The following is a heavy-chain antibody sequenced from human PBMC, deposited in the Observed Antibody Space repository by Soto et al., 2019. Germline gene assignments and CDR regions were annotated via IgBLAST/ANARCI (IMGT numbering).Heavy chain of an antibody. CDR1: GFTFSSYA. V-gene: IGHV3-23*01. CDR2: INAGVGSA. D-gene: IGHD1-20*01. J-gene: IGHJ4*02. Sequence: GGSLRLSCAASGFTFSSYAMSWVRQAPGKGLEWVSGINAGVGSAFYADSVKGRFTISRDNSRDTLFLQMSSLRAEDTALYYCGRPHVDNWSLDYWGQGTLVTVSS. CDR3: GRPHVDNWSLDY.